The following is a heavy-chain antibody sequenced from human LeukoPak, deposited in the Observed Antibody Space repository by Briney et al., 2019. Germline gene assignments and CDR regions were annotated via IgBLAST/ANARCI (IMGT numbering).Heavy chain of an antibody. D-gene: IGHD2-15*01. J-gene: IGHJ4*02. CDR1: GFTFSSYW. CDR3: AKYPGGVAATPVGYFDY. Sequence: GGSLRLSCAASGFTFSSYWMHWVRQAPGKGLVWVSRIKRDGSSASYADSVKGRFTISRDNAKNTLYLEMNSLRAEDTAVYYCAKYPGGVAATPVGYFDYWGQGTLVTVSS. CDR2: IKRDGSSA. V-gene: IGHV3-74*01.